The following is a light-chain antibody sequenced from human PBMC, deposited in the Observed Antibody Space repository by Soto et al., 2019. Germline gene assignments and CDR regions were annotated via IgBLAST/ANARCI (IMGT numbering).Light chain of an antibody. CDR1: QSISSW. V-gene: IGKV1-5*01. Sequence: DIQMTQSPSTLSASVGDRVTITCRASQSISSWLAWYQQKPGKAPKLLIHGAFSLESGVPSRFSGSGSWTEFTRTISSLQPDDFATYYCQQYDTFSTFGQGTRVEIK. CDR2: GAF. CDR3: QQYDTFST. J-gene: IGKJ1*01.